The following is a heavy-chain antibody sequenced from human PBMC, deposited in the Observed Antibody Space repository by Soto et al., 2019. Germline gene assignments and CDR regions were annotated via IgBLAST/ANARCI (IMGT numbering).Heavy chain of an antibody. CDR3: ARDAYSSSIELRYYYYGMDV. J-gene: IGHJ6*02. Sequence: PGGSLRLSCAASGFTFSSYWMSWVRQAPGKGLEWVANIKQDGSEKYYVDSVKGRFTISRDNAKNSLYLQMNSLRAEDTAVYYCARDAYSSSIELRYYYYGMDVWGQGTTVTVSS. V-gene: IGHV3-7*05. CDR2: IKQDGSEK. CDR1: GFTFSSYW. D-gene: IGHD6-6*01.